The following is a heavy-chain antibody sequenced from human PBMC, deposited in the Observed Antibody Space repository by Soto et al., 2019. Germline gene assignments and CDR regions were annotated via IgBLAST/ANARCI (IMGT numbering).Heavy chain of an antibody. Sequence: EVQLVESGGGLVQPGGSLRLSCVASGFTFSRFWMTWVRQAPGKGLEWVAKIKEDGTKQNYVDSVKGRFTISRDSAKNLSCLQTNSLRVEDTAEYFWGSIVSSSYGDVAYDSFDIWGQGTVVAVSS. D-gene: IGHD2-21*01. CDR1: GFTFSRFW. CDR3: GSIVSSSYGDVAYDSFDI. V-gene: IGHV3-7*02. CDR2: IKEDGTKQ. J-gene: IGHJ3*02.